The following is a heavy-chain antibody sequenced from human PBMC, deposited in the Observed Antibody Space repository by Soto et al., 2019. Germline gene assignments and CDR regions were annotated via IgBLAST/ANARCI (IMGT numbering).Heavy chain of an antibody. J-gene: IGHJ3*02. CDR1: GFSFSSYS. V-gene: IGHV3-33*01. D-gene: IGHD2-2*02. CDR3: ARDGAIHAFDI. CDR2: IWYDGSKK. Sequence: QVQLVESGGGVVQPGRSLRLSCAASGFSFSSYSMDWVRQAPGKGLEWVAVIWYDGSKKLYADSVKGRFTISRDNSKNTMYRQITSLRAEETAVYYCARDGAIHAFDIWGQGTMVTVSS.